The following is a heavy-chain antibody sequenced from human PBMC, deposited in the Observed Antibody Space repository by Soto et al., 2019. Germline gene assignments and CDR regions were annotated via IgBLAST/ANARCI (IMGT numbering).Heavy chain of an antibody. V-gene: IGHV3-30*03. CDR2: ISYDGSNK. Sequence: PGGSLRLSCAASGFTFSSYGMHWVRQAPGKGLEWVAVISYDGSNKYYADSVKGRFTISRDNSKNTLYLQMNSLRAEDTAVYYCASHPYRGSYITYDYWGQGTLVTVSS. CDR1: GFTFSSYG. CDR3: ASHPYRGSYITYDY. D-gene: IGHD1-26*01. J-gene: IGHJ4*02.